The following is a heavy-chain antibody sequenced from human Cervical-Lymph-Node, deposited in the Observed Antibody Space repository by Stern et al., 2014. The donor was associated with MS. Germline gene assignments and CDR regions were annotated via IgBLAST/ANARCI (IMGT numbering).Heavy chain of an antibody. J-gene: IGHJ5*02. CDR3: ARYGSGSYYNP. CDR2: INHSGST. V-gene: IGHV4-34*01. Sequence: QVQLQPWGAGLLKPSETLSLTCAAYGGSFSGYYWSWIRQPPGKGLEWIGEINHSGSTNSNPSLKQRVTLSEDTSKTQFSLKLSSVTAADTAVYYCARYGSGSYYNPWGQGTLVTVSS. CDR1: GGSFSGYY. D-gene: IGHD3-10*01.